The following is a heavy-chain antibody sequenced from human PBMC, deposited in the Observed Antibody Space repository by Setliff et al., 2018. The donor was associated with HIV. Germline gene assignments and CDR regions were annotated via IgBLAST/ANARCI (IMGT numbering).Heavy chain of an antibody. CDR2: ISAYNGNT. Sequence: ASVKVSCKASGYTFTSSGISWVRQAPGQGLEWMGWISAYNGNTNYAQKLQGRVTMTTDTSTSTAYMELRSLRSDDTAVYYCATDKGTTLSSYYYYYMDVWGKGTRSPSP. CDR1: GYTFTSSG. CDR3: ATDKGTTLSSYYYYYMDV. V-gene: IGHV1-18*01. D-gene: IGHD4-4*01. J-gene: IGHJ6*03.